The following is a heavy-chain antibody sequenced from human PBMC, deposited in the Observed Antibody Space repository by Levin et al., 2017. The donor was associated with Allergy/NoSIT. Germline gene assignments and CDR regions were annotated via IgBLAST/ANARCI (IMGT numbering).Heavy chain of an antibody. CDR3: ARGASRYDILTGYYKVFDY. D-gene: IGHD3-9*01. CDR1: GFTFSSYG. Sequence: GESLKISCAASGFTFSSYGMHWVRQAPGKGLEWVAVIWYDGSNKYYADSVKGRFTISRDNSKNTLYLQMNSLRAEDTAVYYCARGASRYDILTGYYKVFDYWGQGTLVTVSS. V-gene: IGHV3-33*01. J-gene: IGHJ4*02. CDR2: IWYDGSNK.